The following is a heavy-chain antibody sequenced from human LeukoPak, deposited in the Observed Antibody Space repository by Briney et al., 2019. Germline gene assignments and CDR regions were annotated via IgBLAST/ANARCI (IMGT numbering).Heavy chain of an antibody. J-gene: IGHJ3*02. Sequence: GGSLRLSCAASGFTFDDYAMHWVRQAPGKGLEWVSLISGDGGSTYYANSVRGRFTISRDNSKNSLYLQMDSLRTEDTAFYYCAKEIDTLGTNAFDIWGQGTMVTVSS. CDR3: AKEIDTLGTNAFDI. V-gene: IGHV3-43*02. D-gene: IGHD2-15*01. CDR2: ISGDGGST. CDR1: GFTFDDYA.